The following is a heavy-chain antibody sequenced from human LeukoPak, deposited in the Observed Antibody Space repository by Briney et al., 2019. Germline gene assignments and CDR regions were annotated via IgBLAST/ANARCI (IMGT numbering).Heavy chain of an antibody. D-gene: IGHD3-10*01. Sequence: QPGGSLILSCAASGFTFSSYWMHWVRQAPGKGLVWVSRINSDGSSTNYADSVKGRFTISRDNAKNTLYLQMNSLRAEDAAMYYCARAVYYSNYLGYWGQGTLVTVSS. CDR1: GFTFSSYW. CDR3: ARAVYYSNYLGY. V-gene: IGHV3-74*01. J-gene: IGHJ4*01. CDR2: INSDGSST.